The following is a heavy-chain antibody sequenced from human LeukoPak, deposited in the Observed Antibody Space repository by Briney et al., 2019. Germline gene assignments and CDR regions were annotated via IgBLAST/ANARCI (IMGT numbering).Heavy chain of an antibody. V-gene: IGHV5-51*01. CDR3: ARSSWYESNWFDP. D-gene: IGHD6-13*01. CDR1: GYSFTSYW. J-gene: IGHJ5*02. Sequence: GESRQISCKGSGYSFTSYWIGWVRPLPGKGLEWMGIIYPGDSDTRYSPSFQGQVTISADKSISTAYLQWSSLKASDTAMYYCARSSWYESNWFDPWGQGTLVTVSS. CDR2: IYPGDSDT.